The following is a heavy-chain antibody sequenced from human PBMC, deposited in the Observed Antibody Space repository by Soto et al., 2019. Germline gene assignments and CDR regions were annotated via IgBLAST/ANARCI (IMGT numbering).Heavy chain of an antibody. CDR3: ASYYDSSGLLEEYYFDY. V-gene: IGHV4-30-4*01. Sequence: PSETLSLTCTVSGGSISSGDYYWSWIRQPPGKGLEWIGYIYYSGSTYYNPSLKSRVTISVDTSKNQFSLKLSSVTAADTAVYYCASYYDSSGLLEEYYFDYWGQGTLVTVPQ. CDR1: GGSISSGDYY. CDR2: IYYSGST. D-gene: IGHD3-22*01. J-gene: IGHJ4*02.